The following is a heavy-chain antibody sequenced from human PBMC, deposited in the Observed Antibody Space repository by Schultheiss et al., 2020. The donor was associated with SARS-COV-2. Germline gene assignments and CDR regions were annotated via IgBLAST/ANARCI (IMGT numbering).Heavy chain of an antibody. Sequence: GGSLRLSCAASGFTFSSFGMSWVRQAPGKGLEYVSGIGSNGGSTYYADSVKGRFTISRDNSKNTLYLQMSSLRAEDTAVYYCVIGPSYYFDYWGQGTLVTVSS. CDR1: GFTFSSFG. CDR3: VIGPSYYFDY. V-gene: IGHV3-64D*09. J-gene: IGHJ4*02. CDR2: IGSNGGST.